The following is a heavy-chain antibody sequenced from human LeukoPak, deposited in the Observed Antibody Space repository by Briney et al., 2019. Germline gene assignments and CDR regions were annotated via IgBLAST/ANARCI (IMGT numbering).Heavy chain of an antibody. V-gene: IGHV1-2*02. Sequence: ASVKVSCKASGYTLTVYLICWVRQAPGQGLEWLGWINPHSGDTNYAQKLQGRVTLTTDTSISTTYMELSTLRSDDTAMYYCARGHRIINGLPTRGKGTTVIVSS. CDR3: ARGHRIINGLPT. CDR1: GYTLTVYL. CDR2: INPHSGDT. D-gene: IGHD2-8*01. J-gene: IGHJ6*04.